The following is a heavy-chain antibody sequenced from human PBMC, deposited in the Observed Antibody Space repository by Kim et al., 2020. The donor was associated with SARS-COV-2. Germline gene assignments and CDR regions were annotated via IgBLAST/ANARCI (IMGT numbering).Heavy chain of an antibody. D-gene: IGHD3-10*01. CDR2: IYYSGST. V-gene: IGHV4-31*03. CDR3: ARDQGNSPGRGNYGMDV. Sequence: SETLSLTCTVSGGSISSGGYYWSWIRQHPGKGLEWIGYIYYSGSTYYNPSLKSRVTISVDTSKNQFSLKLSSVTAADTAVYYCARDQGNSPGRGNYGMDVWGQGTTVTVSS. J-gene: IGHJ6*02. CDR1: GGSISSGGYY.